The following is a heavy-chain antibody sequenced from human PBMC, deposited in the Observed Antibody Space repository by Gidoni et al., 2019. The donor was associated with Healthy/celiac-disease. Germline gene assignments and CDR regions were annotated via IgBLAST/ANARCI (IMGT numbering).Heavy chain of an antibody. CDR1: GGSISSYY. V-gene: IGHV4-59*01. CDR3: ARVNGYSYGYGYYYGMDV. J-gene: IGHJ6*02. Sequence: QVQLQESGPGLVKPSETLSLTCTVSGGSISSYYWSWIRQPPGKGLEWIGYIYYSGSINYNPSLKSRVNISVDTSKNQFSLKLSSVTAADTAVYYCARVNGYSYGYGYYYGMDVWGQGTTVTVSS. CDR2: IYYSGSI. D-gene: IGHD5-18*01.